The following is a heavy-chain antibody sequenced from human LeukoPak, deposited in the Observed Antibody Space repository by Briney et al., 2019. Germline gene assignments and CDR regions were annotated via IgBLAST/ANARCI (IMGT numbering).Heavy chain of an antibody. J-gene: IGHJ4*02. CDR1: GFTFSSYA. V-gene: IGHV3-23*01. CDR3: AKYGPPDSGSSHFDY. Sequence: GGALRLSCAASGFTFSSYAMSWVRQAPGKGLEWVSAIRDSGSSTHYAASVKGRFTTSRDNSKNTLFLQMNGLRAEDTAIYYCAKYGPPDSGSSHFDYWGQGALVTVSS. D-gene: IGHD1-26*01. CDR2: IRDSGSST.